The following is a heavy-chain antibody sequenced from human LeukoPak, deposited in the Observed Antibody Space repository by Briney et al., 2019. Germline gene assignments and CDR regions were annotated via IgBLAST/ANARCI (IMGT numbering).Heavy chain of an antibody. J-gene: IGHJ4*02. V-gene: IGHV3-7*01. Sequence: GGSLRISCAASGCTFGNYWMNWVRQAPGEGLEWVANIKQDGSEKYYVDSVRGRFTISRDNAKNSLYLQMNSLRAEDTAVYYCARGVSVVAATPRLLNYWGQGTLVTVSS. D-gene: IGHD2-15*01. CDR2: IKQDGSEK. CDR1: GCTFGNYW. CDR3: ARGVSVVAATPRLLNY.